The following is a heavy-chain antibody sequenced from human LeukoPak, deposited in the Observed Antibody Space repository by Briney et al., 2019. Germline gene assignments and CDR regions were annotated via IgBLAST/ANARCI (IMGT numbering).Heavy chain of an antibody. D-gene: IGHD1-26*01. V-gene: IGHV1-46*01. CDR3: ARESGSYTYYFDY. CDR1: GYPFSNYH. J-gene: IGHJ4*02. CDR2: INPSGGGT. Sequence: ASVKVSCKASGYPFSNYHMHWVRQAPGQGLEWMGIINPSGGGTYYAQKFQGRVTMTRDTSTSTVYMELSSLRSEDTAVYYCARESGSYTYYFDYWGQGTLVTVSS.